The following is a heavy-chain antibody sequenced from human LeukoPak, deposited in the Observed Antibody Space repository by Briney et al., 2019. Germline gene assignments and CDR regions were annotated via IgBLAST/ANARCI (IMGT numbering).Heavy chain of an antibody. D-gene: IGHD6-19*01. J-gene: IGHJ5*02. V-gene: IGHV4-39*01. Sequence: PSEALSLTCTVSGGSISSSSYYWGWIRQPPGKGLEWIGSIYYSGSTYYNPSLKSRVTISVDTSKNQFSLKLSSVTAADTAVYYCARLWSSWQYSSGWQLTGWFDPWGQGTLVTVSS. CDR1: GGSISSSSYY. CDR3: ARLWSSWQYSSGWQLTGWFDP. CDR2: IYYSGST.